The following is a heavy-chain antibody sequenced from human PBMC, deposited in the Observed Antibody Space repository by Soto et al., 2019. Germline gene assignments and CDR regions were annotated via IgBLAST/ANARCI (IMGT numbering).Heavy chain of an antibody. Sequence: QVQLVESGGSVVQPVRSLRLSCEASGFTFTSYAMHWVRQAPGKGLEWVAVISYDGINEYYADSVKGRFTISRDNSKNTLCLQMSSLRVEDTAVYYCARDRLRLGELSLIGYFDYWGQGTLVTVSS. CDR2: ISYDGINE. D-gene: IGHD3-16*02. CDR3: ARDRLRLGELSLIGYFDY. V-gene: IGHV3-30*15. J-gene: IGHJ4*02. CDR1: GFTFTSYA.